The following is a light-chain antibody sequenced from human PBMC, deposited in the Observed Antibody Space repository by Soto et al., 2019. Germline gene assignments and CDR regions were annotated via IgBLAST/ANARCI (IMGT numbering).Light chain of an antibody. CDR3: QQYGSSGT. Sequence: EIVLTQSPGTLSLSPGERATLSCRASQSVSNNYLAWYQQKPGQAPRLLIYGASNRATGIPDRFSGRGSGTDFTLTISRLEPEDFAVYYWQQYGSSGTFGKGTKVEIK. V-gene: IGKV3-20*01. CDR2: GAS. J-gene: IGKJ1*01. CDR1: QSVSNNY.